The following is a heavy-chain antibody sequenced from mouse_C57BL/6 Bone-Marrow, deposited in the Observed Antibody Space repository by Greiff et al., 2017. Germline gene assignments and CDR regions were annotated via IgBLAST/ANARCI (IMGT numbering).Heavy chain of an antibody. CDR2: IYPGGGYT. CDR3: ARTYYYFDY. V-gene: IGHV1-63*01. Sequence: QVHVKQSGAELVRPGTSVKMSCKASGYTFTNYWIGWAKQRPGHGLEWIGDIYPGGGYTTYNEKFKGKATLTADKSSSTAYMQFSSLTSEDSAIYYCARTYYYFDYWGQGTTLTVSS. J-gene: IGHJ2*01. D-gene: IGHD2-10*01. CDR1: GYTFTNYW.